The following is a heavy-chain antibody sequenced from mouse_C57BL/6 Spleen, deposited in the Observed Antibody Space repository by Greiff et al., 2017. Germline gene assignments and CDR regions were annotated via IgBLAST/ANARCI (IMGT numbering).Heavy chain of an antibody. Sequence: EVQLQQSGPELVKPGASVKISCKASGYTFTDYYMNWVKQSHGKSLEWIGDINPNNGGTSYNQKFKGKATLTVDKSSSTAYMELRSLTSEDSAVYYCARWDLGRGFAYWGQGTLVTVSA. CDR3: ARWDLGRGFAY. J-gene: IGHJ3*01. D-gene: IGHD4-1*01. CDR1: GYTFTDYY. CDR2: INPNNGGT. V-gene: IGHV1-26*01.